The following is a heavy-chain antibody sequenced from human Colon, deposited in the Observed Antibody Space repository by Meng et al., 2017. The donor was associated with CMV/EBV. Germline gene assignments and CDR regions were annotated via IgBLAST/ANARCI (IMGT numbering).Heavy chain of an antibody. CDR1: GYVFDLYG. CDR3: ARVYEYSSSWGSDY. D-gene: IGHD6-6*01. J-gene: IGHJ4*02. Sequence: QVQLVESGAEVKKPGALVKVSCKTSGYVFDLYGISWVRQAPGQGLEWMGWISADKRYTSYAQNLQGRVTMTTDASTSKAYMELRGLRSNDTAVYYCARVYEYSSSWGSDYWGQGTLVTVSS. V-gene: IGHV1-18*01. CDR2: ISADKRYT.